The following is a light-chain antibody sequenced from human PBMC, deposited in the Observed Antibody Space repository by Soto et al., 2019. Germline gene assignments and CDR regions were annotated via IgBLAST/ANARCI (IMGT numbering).Light chain of an antibody. Sequence: DIQMTQSPSTLSGSVGDRVTITCRASLTISSWLAWYQQKPGKAPKLLIYAASTLETGVPSRFSGSGFGAEFTLTIASLQPEDLATYYCLQYDNYPLTFGGGTKVDIK. CDR1: LTISSW. V-gene: IGKV1-5*01. CDR2: AAS. CDR3: LQYDNYPLT. J-gene: IGKJ4*01.